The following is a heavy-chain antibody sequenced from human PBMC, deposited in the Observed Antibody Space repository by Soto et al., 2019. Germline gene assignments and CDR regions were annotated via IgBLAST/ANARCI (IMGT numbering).Heavy chain of an antibody. CDR3: AREAVVTAYYYYGMDV. J-gene: IGHJ6*02. CDR1: GGTFSSYA. V-gene: IGHV1-69*13. D-gene: IGHD2-15*01. CDR2: IIPIFGTA. Sequence: SVKVSCKASGGTFSSYAISWVRQAPGQGLEWMGGIIPIFGTANYAQKFQGRVAITADESTSTAYMELSSLRSEDTAVYYCAREAVVTAYYYYGMDVWGQGTTVTVSS.